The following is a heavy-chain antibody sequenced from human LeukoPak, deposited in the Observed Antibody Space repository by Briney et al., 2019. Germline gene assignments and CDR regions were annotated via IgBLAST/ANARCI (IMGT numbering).Heavy chain of an antibody. V-gene: IGHV3-48*01. CDR2: INSSNKTI. Sequence: GGSLRLSCAASGFTFSSYAMSWVRQAPGKGLEWLSYINSSNKTIYYADSVKGRFTISRDNAKKSLYLQLNSLRAEDTAIYYCARGPIYGDPYFFDSWGQGTLVTVSS. D-gene: IGHD4-17*01. CDR1: GFTFSSYA. J-gene: IGHJ4*02. CDR3: ARGPIYGDPYFFDS.